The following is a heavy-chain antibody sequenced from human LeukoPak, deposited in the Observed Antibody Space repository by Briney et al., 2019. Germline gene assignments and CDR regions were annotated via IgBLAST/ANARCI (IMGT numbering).Heavy chain of an antibody. J-gene: IGHJ3*02. CDR1: GFTFSSYS. D-gene: IGHD4-11*01. CDR3: ARPTTVTANDAFDI. Sequence: PGGSLRLSCAGSGFTFSSYSMNWVRQAPGKGLEWASSISSSSSYIYYADSVKGRFTISRDNAKNSLYLQMNSLRAEDTAVYYCARPTTVTANDAFDIWGQGTMVTVSS. CDR2: ISSSSSYI. V-gene: IGHV3-21*01.